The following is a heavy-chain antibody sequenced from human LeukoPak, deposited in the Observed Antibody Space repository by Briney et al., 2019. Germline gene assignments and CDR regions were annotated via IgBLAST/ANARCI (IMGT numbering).Heavy chain of an antibody. J-gene: IGHJ4*02. D-gene: IGHD5-18*01. CDR2: IYSGGTT. V-gene: IGHV3-66*01. Sequence: WWSLRLSCAASGFTVSNYYMNWVRQAPGKGLEWVSLIYSGGTTYYADSVKGRFTISRDGSKNTLYLQMNSLRVEDTAVYYCARDPPAVTANTYGWGQGTLVTVSS. CDR3: ARDPPAVTANTYG. CDR1: GFTVSNYY.